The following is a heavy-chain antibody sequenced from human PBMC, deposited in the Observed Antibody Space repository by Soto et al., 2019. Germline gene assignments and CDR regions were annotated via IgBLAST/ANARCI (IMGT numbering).Heavy chain of an antibody. CDR2: ISSSSRYI. Sequence: PGGSLRLSCAASGFTFSSYSMTWVRQAPGKGLEWVSSISSSSRYIYYADSVKGRFTISRDNAKNSLYLQMNSLRVEDTAVYYCARDLPAAIEYYYYGMDVWGQGTTVTVSS. CDR3: ARDLPAAIEYYYYGMDV. V-gene: IGHV3-21*06. CDR1: GFTFSSYS. D-gene: IGHD2-2*02. J-gene: IGHJ6*02.